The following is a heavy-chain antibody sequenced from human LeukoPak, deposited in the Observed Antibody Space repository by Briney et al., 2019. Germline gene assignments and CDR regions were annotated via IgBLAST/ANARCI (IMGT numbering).Heavy chain of an antibody. Sequence: SQTLSLTCTVSGGSISRYYWSWIRQPPGKGLEWIGYIYYSGSTNYNPSLKSRVTISVDASKNQFSLKLSSVTAADTAVYYCARLSPPTEFDYWGQGTLVTVSS. CDR2: IYYSGST. D-gene: IGHD4-17*01. CDR3: ARLSPPTEFDY. J-gene: IGHJ4*02. V-gene: IGHV4-59*08. CDR1: GGSISRYY.